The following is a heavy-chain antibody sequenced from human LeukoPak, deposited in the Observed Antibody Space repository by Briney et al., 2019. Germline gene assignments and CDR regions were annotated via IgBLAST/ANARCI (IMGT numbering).Heavy chain of an antibody. CDR3: TTGRSSSWYSSYYYYYMDV. V-gene: IGHV3-15*01. CDR2: IKSKTDGGTT. CDR1: GFTFSNAW. D-gene: IGHD6-13*01. J-gene: IGHJ6*03. Sequence: GGSLRLSCAASGFTFSNAWMSWVRQAPGKGLEWVGRIKSKTDGGTTDYAAPVKGRFTISRDDSKNTLYLQMNSLKTEDTAVYYCTTGRSSSWYSSYYYYYMDVWGKGTTVTISS.